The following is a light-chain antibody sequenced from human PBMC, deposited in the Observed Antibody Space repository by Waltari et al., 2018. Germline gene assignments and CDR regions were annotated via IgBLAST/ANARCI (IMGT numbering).Light chain of an antibody. CDR3: QQYSSYPLT. J-gene: IGKJ4*01. CDR2: KAS. V-gene: IGKV1-5*03. CDR1: QSISSW. Sequence: DLQMTQSPSTLSAFVGDRVTITCRASQSISSWLAWYRQKPGKAPKVLIYKASSLDSGVPSRFSGSGSGTEFTLTISSLQPDDSATYYCQQYSSYPLTFGGGTKVEIK.